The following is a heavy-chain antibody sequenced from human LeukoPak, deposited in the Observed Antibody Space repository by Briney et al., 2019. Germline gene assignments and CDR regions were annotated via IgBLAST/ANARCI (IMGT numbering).Heavy chain of an antibody. CDR1: GYTFTSYF. Sequence: ASVKVSCKASGYTFTSYFMHWVRQAPGQGLEWMGWINPNSGGSNHAQKFQGRVTMTRDTSISTAYMELSRLRSDDTAVYFCARYTASGDQFDYWGQGTLVTVSS. J-gene: IGHJ4*02. CDR2: INPNSGGS. D-gene: IGHD1-26*01. CDR3: ARYTASGDQFDY. V-gene: IGHV1-2*02.